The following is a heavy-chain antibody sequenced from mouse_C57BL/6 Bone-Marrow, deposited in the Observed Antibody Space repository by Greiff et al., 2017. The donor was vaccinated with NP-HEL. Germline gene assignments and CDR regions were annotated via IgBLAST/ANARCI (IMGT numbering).Heavy chain of an antibody. CDR3: ARFTTVVVN. V-gene: IGHV1-59*01. CDR2: IDPSDSYT. D-gene: IGHD1-1*01. CDR1: GYTFTSYW. Sequence: VQLQQPGAELVRPGTSVKLSCKASGYTFTSYWMHWVKQRPGQGLEWIGVIDPSDSYTNYNQKFKGKATLTVDTSSSTAYMQLSSLTSEDSAVYYCARFTTVVVNWGQGTTLTVSS. J-gene: IGHJ2*01.